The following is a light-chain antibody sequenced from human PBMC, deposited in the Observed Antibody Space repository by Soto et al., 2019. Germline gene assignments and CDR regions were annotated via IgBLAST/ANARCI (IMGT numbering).Light chain of an antibody. Sequence: QSALTQPPSASGSPGQSVTISCTGTSSDVGGYNYVSWYQQHPGKAPKHMISEVSKRPSGVPDRFSGYKSGNTASLTVSGLQAEDEADYYCSSFAGNNNLVFGGGTKLTVL. CDR3: SSFAGNNNLV. J-gene: IGLJ2*01. V-gene: IGLV2-8*01. CDR2: EVS. CDR1: SSDVGGYNY.